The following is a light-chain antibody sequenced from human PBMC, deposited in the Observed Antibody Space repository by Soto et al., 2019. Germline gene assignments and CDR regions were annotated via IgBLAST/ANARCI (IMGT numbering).Light chain of an antibody. CDR1: QSVSSSY. CDR3: QQYGSSPPNT. Sequence: EIVLTQSPGTLSLSPGERATLSCRASQSVSSSYLAWYQQKPGQAPRLLIYGASSRATGIPDRFSGSGSGTDFTLTTSRLEPEDFAVYYCQQYGSSPPNTVGQGTKLEIK. J-gene: IGKJ2*01. V-gene: IGKV3-20*01. CDR2: GAS.